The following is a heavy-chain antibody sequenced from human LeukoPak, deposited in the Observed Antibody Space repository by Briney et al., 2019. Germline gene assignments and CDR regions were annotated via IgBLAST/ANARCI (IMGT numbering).Heavy chain of an antibody. D-gene: IGHD3-16*01. V-gene: IGHV3-48*01. Sequence: GGSLRLSCAASGFTFNTYSMNWVRQAPGKGLEWVSYITSSSSSIYYADSVKGRFTISRDNAKNSLYLQMNSLRAEDTAMYYCVRDTAGGFDYWGQGTLVTASS. J-gene: IGHJ4*02. CDR2: ITSSSSSI. CDR1: GFTFNTYS. CDR3: VRDTAGGFDY.